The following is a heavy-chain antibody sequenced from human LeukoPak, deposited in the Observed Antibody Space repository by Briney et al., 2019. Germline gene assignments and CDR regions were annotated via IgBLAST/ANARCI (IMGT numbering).Heavy chain of an antibody. CDR3: AKKGDSPIYYAIDY. CDR1: GFTVSSNY. D-gene: IGHD3-22*01. Sequence: QPGGSLRLSCAVSGFTVSSNYMNWVRQAPGKGLEWVSGFSGSGGSAYYADSVKGRFTVSRDNSENTLYLEMDSLRAEDTAVYFCAKKGDSPIYYAIDYWGQGTLVTVSS. V-gene: IGHV3-23*01. CDR2: FSGSGGSA. J-gene: IGHJ4*02.